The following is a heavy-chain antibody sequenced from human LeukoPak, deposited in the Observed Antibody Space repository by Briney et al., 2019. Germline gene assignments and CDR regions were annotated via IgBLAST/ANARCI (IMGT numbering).Heavy chain of an antibody. CDR2: IKSDGSST. D-gene: IGHD5-24*01. Sequence: GGSLRLSCAASGFTFRSYWMHWVRQAPGKGLVWVARIKSDGSSTSYADSVKGRFTISRDNAKNTLFLQMNSLRAEDTAVYYCARDRDGYNNPGYWGQGTLVTVSS. V-gene: IGHV3-74*01. CDR3: ARDRDGYNNPGY. J-gene: IGHJ4*02. CDR1: GFTFRSYW.